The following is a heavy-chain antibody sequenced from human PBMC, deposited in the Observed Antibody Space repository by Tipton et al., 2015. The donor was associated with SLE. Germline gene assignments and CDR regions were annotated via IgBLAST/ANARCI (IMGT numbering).Heavy chain of an antibody. CDR2: ISYDGSNK. J-gene: IGHJ6*02. CDR3: TTDGGSYYYYYGMDV. Sequence: SLRLSCAASGFTFSSHAMHWVRQAPGKGLEWVAVISYDGSNKYYADSVKGRFTISRDNSKNTLFLQMNSLKTEDTAVYYCTTDGGSYYYYYGMDVWGQGTTVTVSS. V-gene: IGHV3-30*04. D-gene: IGHD1-26*01. CDR1: GFTFSSHA.